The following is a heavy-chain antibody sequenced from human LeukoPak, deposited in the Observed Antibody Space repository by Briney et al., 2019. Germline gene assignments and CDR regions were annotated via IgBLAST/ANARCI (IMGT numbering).Heavy chain of an antibody. CDR1: GFTFSSYS. D-gene: IGHD2-8*01. Sequence: GGSLRLSCAASGFTFSSYSMNWVRQAPGKGLEWVSSISSSSSYIYYADSVKGRFTITRDNAKNSLYLQMNSLRAEDTAVYYCARDPPGLMAPRRGQGTLVTVSS. CDR3: ARDPPGLMAPR. J-gene: IGHJ4*02. CDR2: ISSSSSYI. V-gene: IGHV3-21*01.